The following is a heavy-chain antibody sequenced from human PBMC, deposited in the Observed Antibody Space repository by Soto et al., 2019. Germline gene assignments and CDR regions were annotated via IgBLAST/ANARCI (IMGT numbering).Heavy chain of an antibody. J-gene: IGHJ4*02. CDR1: GYTFTSYG. CDR2: ISAYNGNT. D-gene: IGHD3-3*02. CDR3: ARFGSAVPFLVWLWDY. V-gene: IGHV1-18*01. Sequence: ASVKVSCKASGYTFTSYGISWVRQAPGQGLEWMGWISAYNGNTNYAQKLQGRVTMTTDTSTSTAYMELRSLRSDDTAGYYCARFGSAVPFLVWLWDYGGQGALVTLSS.